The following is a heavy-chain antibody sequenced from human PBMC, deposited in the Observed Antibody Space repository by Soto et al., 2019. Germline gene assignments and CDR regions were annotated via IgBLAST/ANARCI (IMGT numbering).Heavy chain of an antibody. J-gene: IGHJ2*01. CDR3: AGNRITMIVVVTDNYWYLDL. D-gene: IGHD3-22*01. CDR1: GGTFSSYA. V-gene: IGHV1-69*05. CDR2: IIPIFGTA. Sequence: QVQLVQSGAEVKKPGSSVKVSCKASGGTFSSYAISWVRQAPGQGLEWMGGIIPIFGTANYAQKFQGRVSITPDDSTSTAYMELGSLRSEDTAVYYCAGNRITMIVVVTDNYWYLDLWGRGTLVTVSS.